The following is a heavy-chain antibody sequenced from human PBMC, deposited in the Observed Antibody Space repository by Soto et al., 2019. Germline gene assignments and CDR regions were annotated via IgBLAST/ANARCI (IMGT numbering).Heavy chain of an antibody. CDR2: IDPSESYT. V-gene: IGHV5-10-1*01. CDR3: ATGVVVAATLYYYYGMDV. CDR1: GYSFTSYW. J-gene: IGHJ6*02. Sequence: PGESLKISCKGSGYSFTSYWISWVRQMPGKGLEWMGRIDPSESYTNYSPSFQGHVTISADKSISTAYLQWSSLKASDTAMYYCATGVVVAATLYYYYGMDVWGQGTTVTVSS. D-gene: IGHD2-15*01.